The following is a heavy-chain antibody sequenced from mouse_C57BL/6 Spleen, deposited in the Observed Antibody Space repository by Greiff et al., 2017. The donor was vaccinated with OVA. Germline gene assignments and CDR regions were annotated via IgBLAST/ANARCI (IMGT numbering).Heavy chain of an antibody. CDR3: ARSRDGYYDYFDY. CDR2: INPSSGYT. J-gene: IGHJ2*01. V-gene: IGHV1-7*01. D-gene: IGHD2-3*01. CDR1: GYTFTSHW. Sequence: QVQLQQSGAELAKPGASVKLSCKASGYTFTSHWMHWVKQRPGQGLEWIGYINPSSGYTKYNQKFKDKATLTADKSSSTAYMQLSSLTYEDSAVYYCARSRDGYYDYFDYWGQGTTLTVSS.